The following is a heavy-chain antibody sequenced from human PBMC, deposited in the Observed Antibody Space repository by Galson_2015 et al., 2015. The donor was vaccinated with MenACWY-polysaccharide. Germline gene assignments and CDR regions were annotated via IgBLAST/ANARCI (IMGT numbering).Heavy chain of an antibody. CDR3: ARGERGSGSHFKGYYGMDV. CDR1: GYSFTSYW. V-gene: IGHV5-51*03. Sequence: QSGAEVTKPGESLKISCKGSGYSFTSYWIGWVRQMPGKGLEWMGITYPDDSDTRYSPSFQGQVTISADRSISTAYLQWSSLEASYTAMYDCARGERGSGSHFKGYYGMDVWGRGPTLTVSS. CDR2: TYPDDSDT. D-gene: IGHD3-10*01. J-gene: IGHJ6*02.